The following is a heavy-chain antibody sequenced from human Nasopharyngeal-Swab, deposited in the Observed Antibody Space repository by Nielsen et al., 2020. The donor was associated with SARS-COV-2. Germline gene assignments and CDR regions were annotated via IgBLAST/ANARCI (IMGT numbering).Heavy chain of an antibody. CDR3: ARVRGVAPRNYYYYMDV. CDR1: GFTVRSNY. D-gene: IGHD2-15*01. CDR2: LYVVGST. J-gene: IGHJ6*03. Sequence: GESLKISCAASGFTVRSNYMTWVRPAPGKGLEWLSVLYVVGSTYYADSVKDRVTISRDNSKNTLYLHMNSLSAEDTAVYYCARVRGVAPRNYYYYMDVWGKGTTVTVSS. V-gene: IGHV3-66*01.